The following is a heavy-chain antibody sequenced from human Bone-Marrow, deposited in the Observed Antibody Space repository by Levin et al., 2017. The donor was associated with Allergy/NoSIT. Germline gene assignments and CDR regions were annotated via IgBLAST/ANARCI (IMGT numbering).Heavy chain of an antibody. J-gene: IGHJ5*02. CDR1: GFNSSPYV. V-gene: IGHV3-23*01. D-gene: IGHD3-22*01. CDR3: AKGGYYYDSRGKDNWFDP. Sequence: GGSLRLSCAASGFNSSPYVMTWVRQAPGKGLEWVSSISGSGTSTDYADSVKGRFTISRDNSKNTLYMQMNSLRADDTALYFCAKGGYYYDSRGKDNWFDPWGQGTLVTVSS. CDR2: ISGSGTST.